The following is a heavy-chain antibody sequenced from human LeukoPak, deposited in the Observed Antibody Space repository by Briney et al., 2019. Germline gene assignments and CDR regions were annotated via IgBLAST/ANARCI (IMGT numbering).Heavy chain of an antibody. J-gene: IGHJ5*02. CDR1: GFTFSSYA. CDR2: ISGSGGST. Sequence: GGSLRLSCAASGFTFSSYAMSWVRRAPGKGLEWVSAISGSGGSTYYADSVKGRFTISRDNSKNTLYLQMNSLRAKDTAVYYCAKTVLIRGFDPWGQGTLVTVSS. V-gene: IGHV3-23*01. D-gene: IGHD3-10*01. CDR3: AKTVLIRGFDP.